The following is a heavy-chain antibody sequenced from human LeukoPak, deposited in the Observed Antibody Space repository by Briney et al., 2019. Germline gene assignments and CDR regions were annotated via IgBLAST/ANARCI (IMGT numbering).Heavy chain of an antibody. CDR3: ARDPVGSRGNYFDF. D-gene: IGHD1-26*01. Sequence: GRSLRLSCAASGFTFSSYDMHWVRQSPGKGLEWVATIRADGSSKYYSDSVNGRFTISRDNSRNTMSLQMNSLTAEDTAVFLCARDPVGSRGNYFDFWGQGALVTVSS. CDR2: IRADGSSK. J-gene: IGHJ4*02. V-gene: IGHV3-33*01. CDR1: GFTFSSYD.